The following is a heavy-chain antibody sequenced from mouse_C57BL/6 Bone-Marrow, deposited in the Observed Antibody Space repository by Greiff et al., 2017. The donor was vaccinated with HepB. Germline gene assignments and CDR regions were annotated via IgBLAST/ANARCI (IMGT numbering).Heavy chain of an antibody. J-gene: IGHJ3*01. CDR3: ARPPYYYGSREAWFAY. Sequence: LQESGAELARPGASVKLSCKASGYTFTSYGISWVKQRTGQGLEWIGEIYPRSGNTYYNEKFKGKATLTADKSSSTAYMELRSLTSEDSAVYFCARPPYYYGSREAWFAYWGQGTLVTVSA. CDR2: IYPRSGNT. V-gene: IGHV1-81*01. D-gene: IGHD1-1*01. CDR1: GYTFTSYG.